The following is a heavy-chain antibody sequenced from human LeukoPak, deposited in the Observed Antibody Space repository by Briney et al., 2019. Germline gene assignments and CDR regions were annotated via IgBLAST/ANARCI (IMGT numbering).Heavy chain of an antibody. Sequence: TSVKVSCKASGGTFSSYAISWVRQAPGQGLEWMGGIIPIFGTANYAQKFQGRVTITADKSTSTAYMELSSLRSEDTAVYYCAREVLDSSGYYSALYFQHWGQGTLVTVSS. V-gene: IGHV1-69*06. CDR3: AREVLDSSGYYSALYFQH. CDR2: IIPIFGTA. D-gene: IGHD3-22*01. J-gene: IGHJ1*01. CDR1: GGTFSSYA.